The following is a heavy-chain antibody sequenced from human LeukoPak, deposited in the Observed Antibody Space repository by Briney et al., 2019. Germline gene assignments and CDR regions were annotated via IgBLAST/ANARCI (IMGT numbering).Heavy chain of an antibody. V-gene: IGHV3-23*01. J-gene: IGHJ6*03. D-gene: IGHD1-1*01. Sequence: GGSLRLSCEASGFTFSTFAMIWVRQPPGKGLEWVSSIFPSGGEIHYADSVRGRFTISRGNSKSTLSLQMNSLRAEDTAIYYCARDPGPYGDYMDVWAKGTTVTVSS. CDR3: ARDPGPYGDYMDV. CDR2: IFPSGGEI. CDR1: GFTFSTFA.